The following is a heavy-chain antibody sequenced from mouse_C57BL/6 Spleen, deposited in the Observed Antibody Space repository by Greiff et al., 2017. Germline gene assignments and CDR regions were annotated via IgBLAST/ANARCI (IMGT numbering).Heavy chain of an antibody. Sequence: QVQLQQSGAELVRPGTSVKVSCKASGYAFTNYLIEWVKQRPGQGLEWIGVINPGSGGTNYNEKFKGKATLTADKSSSTAYMQLSSLTSEDSAVLFRARDATTGSRFDHLGQGNPPTV. J-gene: IGHJ2*01. CDR1: GYAFTNYL. CDR3: ARDATTGSRFDH. D-gene: IGHD1-1*01. CDR2: INPGSGGT. V-gene: IGHV1-54*01.